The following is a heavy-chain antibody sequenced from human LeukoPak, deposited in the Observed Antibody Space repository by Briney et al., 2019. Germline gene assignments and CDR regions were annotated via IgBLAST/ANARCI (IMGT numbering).Heavy chain of an antibody. V-gene: IGHV1-8*01. CDR3: TTPSAQISHSSGYYSA. CDR2: MNPDSANT. Sequence: ASVKVSCKASGYTFTNYDINWVRQAPGQGLEWMGWMNPDSANTGYAQQFQGRVTMTRDTPISTAYMELSGLRFDDTAVYYCTTPSAQISHSSGYYSAWGQGTLVTVSS. CDR1: GYTFTNYD. J-gene: IGHJ5*02. D-gene: IGHD3-22*01.